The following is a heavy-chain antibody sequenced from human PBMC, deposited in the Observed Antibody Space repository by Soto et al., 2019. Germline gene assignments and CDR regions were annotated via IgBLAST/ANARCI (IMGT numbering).Heavy chain of an antibody. CDR2: ISGSGGST. D-gene: IGHD3-16*02. J-gene: IGHJ3*02. CDR1: GFTFSSYA. V-gene: IGHV3-23*01. CDR3: ASSYVWGSYRYGAFDI. Sequence: EVQLLESGGGLVQPGGSLRLSCAASGFTFSSYAMSWVRQAPGKGLEWVSAISGSGGSTYYADSVKGRFTISRDNSKNTLYLQMNRMRAEDTAVYYCASSYVWGSYRYGAFDIWGQGTMVTVSS.